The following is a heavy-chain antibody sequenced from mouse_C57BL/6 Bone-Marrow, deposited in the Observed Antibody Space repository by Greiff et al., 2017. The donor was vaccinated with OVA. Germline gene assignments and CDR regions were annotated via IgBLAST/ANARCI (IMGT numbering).Heavy chain of an antibody. CDR1: GYTFTDYN. V-gene: IGHV1-22*01. CDR2: INPNNGGT. Sequence: VQLQQSGPELVKPGASVKMSCKASGYTFTDYNMHWVKQSHGKSLEWIGYINPNNGGTSYNQKFKGKATLTVNKSSSTAYMELRSLTSEDSAVYYCARHYGSIGYYFDYWGQGTTLTVSS. D-gene: IGHD1-1*01. J-gene: IGHJ2*01. CDR3: ARHYGSIGYYFDY.